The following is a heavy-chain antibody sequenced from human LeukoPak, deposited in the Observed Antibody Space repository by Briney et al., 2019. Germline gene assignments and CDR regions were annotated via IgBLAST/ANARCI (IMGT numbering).Heavy chain of an antibody. Sequence: GGSLRLSCAASGFTFSSYWMHWVRQVPGKGLVWVSHINSDGSTTNYADSVKGRFTISRDNAKNTLYLQMNSLRAEDTAVYYCARPIAVAGGYYYYGMDVWGQGTTVTVSS. V-gene: IGHV3-74*01. CDR2: INSDGSTT. CDR3: ARPIAVAGGYYYYGMDV. J-gene: IGHJ6*02. D-gene: IGHD6-19*01. CDR1: GFTFSSYW.